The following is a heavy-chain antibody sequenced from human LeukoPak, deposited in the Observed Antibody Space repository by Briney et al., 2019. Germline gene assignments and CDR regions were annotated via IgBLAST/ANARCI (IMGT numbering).Heavy chain of an antibody. Sequence: GGSLRLSCAASGFTFSDYYMSWIRQAPGKGLEWVSYISSSGSTIYYADSVKGRFTISRDNAKNSLYLQMNSLRAEDTAVYYCARVVSRIATASDYWGQGTLVTVSS. CDR2: ISSSGSTI. CDR1: GFTFSDYY. D-gene: IGHD6-13*01. CDR3: ARVVSRIATASDY. V-gene: IGHV3-11*01. J-gene: IGHJ4*02.